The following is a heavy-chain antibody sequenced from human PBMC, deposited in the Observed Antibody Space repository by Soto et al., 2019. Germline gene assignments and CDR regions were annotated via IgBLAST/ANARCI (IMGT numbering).Heavy chain of an antibody. CDR2: INHSGST. CDR1: GGSFSGYY. J-gene: IGHJ4*02. Sequence: PSETLSLTCAVYGGSFSGYYWSWIRQPPGKGLEWIGEINHSGSTYYNPSLKSRVTISVDTSKNQFSLKLSSVTAADTAVYYCARQYDSSGYYYLDYWGQGTLVTVSS. V-gene: IGHV4-34*09. D-gene: IGHD3-22*01. CDR3: ARQYDSSGYYYLDY.